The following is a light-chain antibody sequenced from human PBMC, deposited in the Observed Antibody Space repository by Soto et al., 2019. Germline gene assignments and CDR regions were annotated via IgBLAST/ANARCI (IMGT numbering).Light chain of an antibody. CDR1: QSVSSSY. V-gene: IGKV3-20*01. Sequence: EIVLTQSPGTLSLSPGERATLSCRASQSVSSSYLAWYQQKPGQAPRLLIYGASSRPTGIPDRFSGSGSGTDFTLTISRLEPEDFAVYYCQQYGSSPPGMYTFGQGTKLEIK. CDR3: QQYGSSPPGMYT. J-gene: IGKJ2*01. CDR2: GAS.